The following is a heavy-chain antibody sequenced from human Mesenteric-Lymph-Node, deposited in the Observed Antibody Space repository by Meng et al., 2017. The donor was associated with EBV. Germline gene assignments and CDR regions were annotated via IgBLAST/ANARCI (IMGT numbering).Heavy chain of an antibody. J-gene: IGHJ4*01. CDR1: GDSISSANW. Sequence: QVQLQESGPGLVKPSGGLSRTCAVSGDSISSANWGSWVRQPPGEGLEWIGEIYHSGSTNYNPSLKSRVTMSVDNSKNQFSLKLTSVTAADTAVYFCARIHSVRLRPFDYWGQGSLVTVSS. V-gene: IGHV4-4*02. D-gene: IGHD5-12*01. CDR3: ARIHSVRLRPFDY. CDR2: IYHSGST.